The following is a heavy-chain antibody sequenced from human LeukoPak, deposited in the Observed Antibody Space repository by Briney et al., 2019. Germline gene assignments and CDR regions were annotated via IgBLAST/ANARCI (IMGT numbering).Heavy chain of an antibody. CDR2: IYHSGTT. D-gene: IGHD5-12*01. Sequence: PSETLSLTCTVSGFSISSGYLWGWIRQPPGKGLEWIARIYHSGTTDYNPSPESRVTISVDTSKNQFSLSLRSVTATDTAVYYCATERRGSYPLDFWGQGTLVTVSS. V-gene: IGHV4-38-2*02. CDR3: ATERRGSYPLDF. CDR1: GFSISSGYL. J-gene: IGHJ4*02.